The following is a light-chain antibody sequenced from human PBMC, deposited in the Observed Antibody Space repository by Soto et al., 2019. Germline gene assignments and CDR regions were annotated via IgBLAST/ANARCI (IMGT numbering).Light chain of an antibody. J-gene: IGKJ1*01. CDR3: HQRSDWPPT. V-gene: IGKV3-11*01. CDR1: QTVGRY. Sequence: EIVLTQSPATLSLSPGERANLSCRASQTVGRYLACFRHTPGQAPRLLISDTSIRATGIPARFSGSGSGTDCTLTISSLDAEDFAVYYCHQRSDWPPTFGQGNKVELK. CDR2: DTS.